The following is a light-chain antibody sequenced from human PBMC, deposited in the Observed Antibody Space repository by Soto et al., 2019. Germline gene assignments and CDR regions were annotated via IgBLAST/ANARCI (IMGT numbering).Light chain of an antibody. Sequence: EIVLTQSPGTLSLSPGERATLSCRASQSVSTKLAWYQQKPGQAPRLLIYGASSRATGIPDRFSGSGSGTDFTLTISRLEPEDFVVYYCQQYGNSRTFGQGTKVDIK. CDR1: QSVSTK. CDR3: QQYGNSRT. J-gene: IGKJ1*01. V-gene: IGKV3-20*01. CDR2: GAS.